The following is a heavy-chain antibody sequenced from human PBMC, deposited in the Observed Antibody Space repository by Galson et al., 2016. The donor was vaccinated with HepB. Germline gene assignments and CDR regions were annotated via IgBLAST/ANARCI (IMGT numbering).Heavy chain of an antibody. CDR1: GFTFRTYA. CDR3: ARLAGSGSSPGEDY. CDR2: ISYDGSNK. D-gene: IGHD1-26*01. V-gene: IGHV3-30*04. J-gene: IGHJ4*02. Sequence: SLRLSCAASGFTFRTYAMHWVRQAPGKGLEWLAVISYDGSNKFYADSVKGRFTISRDNSKNTLYVQMNGLRAEDTAVYYCARLAGSGSSPGEDYWGQGTLVTVSS.